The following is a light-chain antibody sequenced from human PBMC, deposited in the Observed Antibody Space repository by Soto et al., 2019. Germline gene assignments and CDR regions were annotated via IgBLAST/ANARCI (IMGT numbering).Light chain of an antibody. CDR3: QQYNNWPKM. CDR2: GAS. Sequence: EIVLTQSPGTLSLSPGERATLSCRASQSVSSNYLAWYQQKPGQAPRLLIYGASTRATGIPARFSGSGSGTEFTLTISSLQSEDFAVYYCQQYNNWPKMFGQGTKV. CDR1: QSVSSN. J-gene: IGKJ1*01. V-gene: IGKV3-15*01.